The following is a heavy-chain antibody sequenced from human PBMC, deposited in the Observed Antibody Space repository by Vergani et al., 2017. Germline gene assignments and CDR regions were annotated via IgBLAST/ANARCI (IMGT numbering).Heavy chain of an antibody. J-gene: IGHJ6*03. Sequence: EVQLVESGGGLVQPGGSLRLSCAASGFTFSSYWMSWVRQAPGKGLEWVANIKQDGSEKYYVDSVKGRFTISRDNAKNSLYLQMNSLRAEDTAVYYCARVIAQSSSWYSPIHYYYYYMDVWGKGTTVTVSS. V-gene: IGHV3-7*01. CDR2: IKQDGSEK. CDR1: GFTFSSYW. D-gene: IGHD6-13*01. CDR3: ARVIAQSSSWYSPIHYYYYYMDV.